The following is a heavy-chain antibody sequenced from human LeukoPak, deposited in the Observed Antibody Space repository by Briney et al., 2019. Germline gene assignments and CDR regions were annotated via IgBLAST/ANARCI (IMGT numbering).Heavy chain of an antibody. V-gene: IGHV3-23*01. D-gene: IGHD2-2*01. CDR3: AQGAYAVVPAALGDY. CDR1: GFTFSSYA. CDR2: ISGSGGST. J-gene: IGHJ4*02. Sequence: PGGSLRLSCAASGFTFSSYAMSWVRQAPGKGLEWVSAISGSGGSTYYADSVKGRFTISRDNSKNTLYLQMNSMRAEDTAVYYCAQGAYAVVPAALGDYWGQGTLVTVSS.